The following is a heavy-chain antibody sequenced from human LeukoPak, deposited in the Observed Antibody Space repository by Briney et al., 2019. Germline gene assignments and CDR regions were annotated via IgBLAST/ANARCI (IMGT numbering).Heavy chain of an antibody. D-gene: IGHD1-14*01. CDR2: ISGSGGST. Sequence: GGSLRLSCAASGFTFSSYGMSWVRQAPGKGLEWVSAISGSGGSTYYADSVKGRFTISRDDSKNTAYLQMNSLKTEDTAVYYCTRPDDYGDYWGQGTLVTVSS. J-gene: IGHJ4*02. CDR1: GFTFSSYG. V-gene: IGHV3-23*01. CDR3: TRPDDYGDY.